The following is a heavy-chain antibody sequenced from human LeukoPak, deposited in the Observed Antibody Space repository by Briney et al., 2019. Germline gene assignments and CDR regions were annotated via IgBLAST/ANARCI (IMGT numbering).Heavy chain of an antibody. Sequence: SETLSLTCTVSGGSISSSTYYWGWIRQPPGKALEWIGSIYYSGSTYYNPSLKSRVTISVDTSKNQFSLELSSVTAADTAVYYCARGGWNKFDYWGQGTLVTVSS. CDR2: IYYSGST. CDR1: GGSISSSTYY. V-gene: IGHV4-39*07. D-gene: IGHD3-22*01. J-gene: IGHJ4*02. CDR3: ARGGWNKFDY.